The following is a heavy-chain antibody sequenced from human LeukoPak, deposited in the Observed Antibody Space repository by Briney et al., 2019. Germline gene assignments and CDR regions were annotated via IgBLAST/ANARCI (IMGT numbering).Heavy chain of an antibody. J-gene: IGHJ3*02. CDR2: MNPNSGNT. Sequence: ASVKVSCKASGYTFTSYDINWVRQATGQGLEWMGWMNPNSGNTGHAQKFQGRVTMTRNTSISTAYMELSSLRSEDTAVYYCARSYGDGDAFDIWGQGTMVTVSS. D-gene: IGHD4-17*01. CDR1: GYTFTSYD. V-gene: IGHV1-8*01. CDR3: ARSYGDGDAFDI.